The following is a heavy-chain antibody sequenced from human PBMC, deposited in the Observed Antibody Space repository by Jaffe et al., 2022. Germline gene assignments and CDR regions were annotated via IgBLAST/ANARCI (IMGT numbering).Heavy chain of an antibody. D-gene: IGHD2-8*01. CDR1: GFSFSTSA. J-gene: IGHJ4*02. CDR3: AKDLNGHGAFDY. Sequence: QVHLVESGGGVVQPGGSLRLSCVASGFSFSTSAMHWVRQAPGKGLEWVSHMRPDRSYEWYVDSAKGRFTISRDNLKNTLYLQMDSLRAEDTALYYCAKDLNGHGAFDYWGQGTLVTVSS. V-gene: IGHV3-30*02. CDR2: MRPDRSYE.